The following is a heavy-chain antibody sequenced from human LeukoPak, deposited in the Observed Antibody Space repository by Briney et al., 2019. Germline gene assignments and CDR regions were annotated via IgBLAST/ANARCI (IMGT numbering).Heavy chain of an antibody. CDR2: ITPGGGT. Sequence: ASVKVSCKASGYTFTYYAMHWVRQAPGQGLQWMGWITPGGGTNYPQKFLGRVAITWDTSITTAYMDLSRLTSDDTAVYYCARDRYGDGFAHFDYWGQGALVTVSS. CDR1: GYTFTYYA. V-gene: IGHV1-2*02. CDR3: ARDRYGDGFAHFDY. D-gene: IGHD5-24*01. J-gene: IGHJ4*02.